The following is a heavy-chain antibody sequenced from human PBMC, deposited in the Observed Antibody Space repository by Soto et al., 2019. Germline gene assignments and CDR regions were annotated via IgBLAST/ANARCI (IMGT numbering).Heavy chain of an antibody. Sequence: GASVKVSCKASGYTFTSYAMHWVRQAPGQRLEWMRWINAGNGNTKYSQKFQGRVTITRDTSASTAYMELSSLRSEDTAVYYCARGGRWEYQLPNQPWGQGTLVTVSS. V-gene: IGHV1-3*01. CDR2: INAGNGNT. J-gene: IGHJ5*02. D-gene: IGHD2-2*01. CDR3: ARGGRWEYQLPNQP. CDR1: GYTFTSYA.